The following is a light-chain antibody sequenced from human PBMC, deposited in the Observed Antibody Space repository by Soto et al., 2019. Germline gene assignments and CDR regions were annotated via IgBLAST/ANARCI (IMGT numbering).Light chain of an antibody. CDR1: QSINSW. Sequence: DIQMTQSPSTLSASVGDRITITCRASQSINSWLAWYQHKPGKAPKLLIYKASSLESGVPSRFSGSGSGTEFTLNISSLQPDDFATYYGQQYNSYWTFGQGTKVYSK. V-gene: IGKV1-5*03. J-gene: IGKJ1*01. CDR3: QQYNSYWT. CDR2: KAS.